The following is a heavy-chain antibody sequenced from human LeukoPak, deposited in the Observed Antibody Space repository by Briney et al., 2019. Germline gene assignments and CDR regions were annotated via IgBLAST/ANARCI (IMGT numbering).Heavy chain of an antibody. J-gene: IGHJ4*02. V-gene: IGHV4-31*03. Sequence: SETLSLTCTVSGGSISSGSYYWSWIRQHPGKGLEWIVYIYYSGSTYYNPSLKSRVTLSIDTSKNQFSLTLSSVTAADTAVYYCARVVTTVVSYFDYWGQGTLVTVSS. CDR3: ARVVTTVVSYFDY. CDR1: GGSISSGSYY. D-gene: IGHD4-23*01. CDR2: IYYSGST.